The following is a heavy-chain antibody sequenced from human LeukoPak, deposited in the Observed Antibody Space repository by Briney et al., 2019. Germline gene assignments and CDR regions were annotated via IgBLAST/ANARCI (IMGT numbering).Heavy chain of an antibody. CDR3: ARQEYYYSGMDV. J-gene: IGHJ6*02. V-gene: IGHV4-59*08. Sequence: SETLSLTCTVSGGSISSYCWSWIRQPPGKGLEWIGCIYCSWSTNYNPSLKSRVTISVDTSKNQFSLKLGSVTAADTAVYYCARQEYYYSGMDVWGQGTTVTVSS. D-gene: IGHD6-6*01. CDR2: IYCSWST. CDR1: GGSISSYC.